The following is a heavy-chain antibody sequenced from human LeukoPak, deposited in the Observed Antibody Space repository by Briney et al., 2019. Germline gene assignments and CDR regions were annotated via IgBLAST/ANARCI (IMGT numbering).Heavy chain of an antibody. D-gene: IGHD4-11*01. V-gene: IGHV3-23*01. J-gene: IGHJ6*03. CDR1: GFTFDDYA. CDR3: AKEPTTTAYYYYYMDI. CDR2: ISGSGGST. Sequence: GGSLRLSCAASGFTFDDYAMHWVRQAPGKGLEWVSAISGSGGSTYYADSVKGRFTISRDNSKNTLYLQMNSLRAEDTAVYYCAKEPTTTAYYYYYMDIWGKGTTVTVSS.